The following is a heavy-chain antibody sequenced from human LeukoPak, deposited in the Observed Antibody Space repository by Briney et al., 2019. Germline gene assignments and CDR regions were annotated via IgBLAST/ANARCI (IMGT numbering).Heavy chain of an antibody. D-gene: IGHD2-15*01. CDR2: ISGSGEST. CDR3: ARQLGYCSDGSCYFDY. J-gene: IGHJ4*02. CDR1: GFTFSSYT. V-gene: IGHV3-23*01. Sequence: PGGSLRLSCAASGFTFSSYTMNWVRQAPGRGLEWVSAISGSGESTYYADSVKGRFTISRDNSKNTLHLQMNSLRAEDTAVYHCARQLGYCSDGSCYFDYWGQGTLVTVSS.